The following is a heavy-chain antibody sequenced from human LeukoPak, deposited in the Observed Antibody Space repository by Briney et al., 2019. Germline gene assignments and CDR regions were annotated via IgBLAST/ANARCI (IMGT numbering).Heavy chain of an antibody. CDR2: ISASGDYI. Sequence: NPGGSLRLSCAASEFTFSHYTMNWVRQAPGKGLEWVSSISASGDYIYYADSVKGRFTISRDNAKNSLLLQINSLRAEDTAVYYCAREKWELLAFDYWGQGTLVTVSS. J-gene: IGHJ4*02. CDR3: AREKWELLAFDY. D-gene: IGHD1-26*01. V-gene: IGHV3-21*06. CDR1: EFTFSHYT.